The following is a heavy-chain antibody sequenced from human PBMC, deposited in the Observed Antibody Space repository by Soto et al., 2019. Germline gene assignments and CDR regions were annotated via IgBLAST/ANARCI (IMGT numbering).Heavy chain of an antibody. D-gene: IGHD2-21*01. Sequence: QVQLVQSGAEVKTPGASVKVSCKASGYTFASYDMNWVRQAPGQGLEWMGWMNPNSNNTGYAQKFKGRPTMTRDIALSIAHMELSSLRNEDTDVYYCARSDGYHFNWLDSWGQGTLVTVSA. CDR1: GYTFASYD. V-gene: IGHV1-8*01. CDR2: MNPNSNNT. CDR3: ARSDGYHFNWLDS. J-gene: IGHJ5*01.